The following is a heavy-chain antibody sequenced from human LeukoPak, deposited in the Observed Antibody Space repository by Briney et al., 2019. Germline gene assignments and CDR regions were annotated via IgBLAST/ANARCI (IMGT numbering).Heavy chain of an antibody. V-gene: IGHV4-39*01. D-gene: IGHD2-2*01. CDR2: IFYIGST. CDR1: AGSISSSTYY. J-gene: IGHJ6*02. Sequence: SETLSLTCTVSAGSISSSTYYWGWLRQPPGTGLEWIGSIFYIGSTYYNPSLKSRVTISVDTSKNQFSLKLSSVTAADTAVYYCLRYCTSISCYHYYGMDVWGQGTTVTVSS. CDR3: LRYCTSISCYHYYGMDV.